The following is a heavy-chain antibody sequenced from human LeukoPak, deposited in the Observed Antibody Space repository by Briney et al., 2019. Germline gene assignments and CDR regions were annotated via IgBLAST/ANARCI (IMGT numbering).Heavy chain of an antibody. CDR3: ARVGDPYYYDSSGYPRYYYYYYYMDV. CDR2: IYYSGST. J-gene: IGHJ6*03. Sequence: ASETLSLTCTVSGGSISSYYWSWIRQPPGKGLEWIGYIYYSGSTNYNPSLKSRVTISVDTSKNQFSLKLSSVTAAATAVYYCARVGDPYYYDSSGYPRYYYYYYYMDVWGKGTTVTVSS. CDR1: GGSISSYY. D-gene: IGHD3-22*01. V-gene: IGHV4-59*01.